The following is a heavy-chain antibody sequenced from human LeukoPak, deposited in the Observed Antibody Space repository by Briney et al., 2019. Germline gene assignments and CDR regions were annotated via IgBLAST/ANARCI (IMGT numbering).Heavy chain of an antibody. Sequence: PGGSLRLSCAASGFTFSDPTIHWVRQASGKGLEWVGRIRSELNGYATAYAASVRGRFTISRDDSKNTAYLQMYNLKTGDTAVFYCTKQTADDAFDIWGRGTMVTVSS. CDR1: GFTFSDPT. V-gene: IGHV3-73*01. CDR2: IRSELNGYAT. CDR3: TKQTADDAFDI. J-gene: IGHJ3*02.